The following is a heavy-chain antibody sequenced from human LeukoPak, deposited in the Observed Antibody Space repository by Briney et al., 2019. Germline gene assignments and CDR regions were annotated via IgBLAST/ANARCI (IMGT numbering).Heavy chain of an antibody. D-gene: IGHD1-26*01. V-gene: IGHV4-4*07. CDR2: FYTSGSA. CDR3: ARVPVGGTSDF. Sequence: SETLSLTCTVSGYSISSSYWSWIRQPAGKGLEWIGRFYTSGSANYNPSLKSRVTISIDTSKNQFSLKLTSVTAADTAVYYCARVPVGGTSDFWGQGTLVTVSS. CDR1: GYSISSSY. J-gene: IGHJ4*02.